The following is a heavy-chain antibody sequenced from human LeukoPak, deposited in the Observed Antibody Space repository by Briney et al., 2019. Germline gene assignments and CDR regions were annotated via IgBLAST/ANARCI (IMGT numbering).Heavy chain of an antibody. Sequence: GGSLRLSCAASGFTFSSYAMSWVRQAPGKGLEWVSAISGSDGSTYYADSVKGRFTISRDNAKNTLYLQMNSLRAEDTAVYYCARSSGFWSGPMDVWGKGTTVTVSS. CDR3: ARSSGFWSGPMDV. CDR1: GFTFSSYA. D-gene: IGHD3-3*01. CDR2: ISGSDGST. J-gene: IGHJ6*04. V-gene: IGHV3-23*01.